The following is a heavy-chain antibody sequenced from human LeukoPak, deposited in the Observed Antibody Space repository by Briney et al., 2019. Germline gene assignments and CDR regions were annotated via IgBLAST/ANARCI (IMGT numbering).Heavy chain of an antibody. CDR2: ISSSSSYT. Sequence: GGSLRLSCAASGFTFSSYAMSWVRQAPGKGLEWVSYISSSSSYTNYADSVKGRFTISRDNAKNSLYLQMNSLRAEDTAVYYCARDSSSWSPKYFQHWGQGTLVTVSS. CDR3: ARDSSSWSPKYFQH. D-gene: IGHD6-13*01. V-gene: IGHV3-21*05. CDR1: GFTFSSYA. J-gene: IGHJ1*01.